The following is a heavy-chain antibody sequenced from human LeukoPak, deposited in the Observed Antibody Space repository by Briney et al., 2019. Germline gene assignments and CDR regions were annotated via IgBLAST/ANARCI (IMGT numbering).Heavy chain of an antibody. Sequence: LSLTCAVSGGSISSGGYSWSWVRQAPGKGLEWVSAISGSGGSTYYADSVKGRFTISRDNSKNTLYLQMNSLRAEDTAVYYCAKDPDPDEADWFDPWGQGTLVTVSS. CDR2: ISGSGGST. V-gene: IGHV3-23*01. J-gene: IGHJ5*02. CDR3: AKDPDPDEADWFDP. CDR1: GGSISSGGYS.